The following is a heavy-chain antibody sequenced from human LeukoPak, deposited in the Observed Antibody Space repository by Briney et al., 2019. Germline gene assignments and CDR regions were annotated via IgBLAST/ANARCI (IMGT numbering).Heavy chain of an antibody. Sequence: SETLSLTCTVSGYSISSNYYWGWIRQPPGKGLEWIGSIYHSGSTYYNPSLKSRVNISVDTSKNQVSLKLSSVTAADTAVYYCARDGDTAMATWGQGTLVTVSS. D-gene: IGHD5-18*01. J-gene: IGHJ4*02. CDR1: GYSISSNYY. CDR3: ARDGDTAMAT. CDR2: IYHSGST. V-gene: IGHV4-38-2*02.